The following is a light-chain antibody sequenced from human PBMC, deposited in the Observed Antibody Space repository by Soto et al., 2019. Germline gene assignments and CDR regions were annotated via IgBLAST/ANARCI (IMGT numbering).Light chain of an antibody. J-gene: IGLJ7*01. CDR3: GADHGSGSNFVTV. Sequence: QSVLTQPPSASASLGASVTLTCTLSSGYSNNKVDWYQQRPGKGPRFVMRVGTGGIVGSKGDGIPDRFSVLGSGLNRYLTIKNIQEEDESDYHCGADHGSGSNFVTVFGGGTQLTVL. CDR2: VGTGGIVG. V-gene: IGLV9-49*01. CDR1: SGYSNNK.